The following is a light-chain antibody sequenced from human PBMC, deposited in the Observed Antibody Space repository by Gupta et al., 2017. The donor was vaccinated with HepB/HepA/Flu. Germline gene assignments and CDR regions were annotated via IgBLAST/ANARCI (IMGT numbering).Light chain of an antibody. CDR3: QQYQTYPPT. CDR2: GAS. Sequence: DIQMTQSPSSLSASVGDRVTISCRASQGITNYLAWFQQKAGKAPKTLIYGASNLQNGGPSRFNGSGSGKDFTLIISNLQPEDCATYYCQQYQTYPPTFGQGTRLEIK. CDR1: QGITNY. J-gene: IGKJ5*01. V-gene: IGKV1-16*01.